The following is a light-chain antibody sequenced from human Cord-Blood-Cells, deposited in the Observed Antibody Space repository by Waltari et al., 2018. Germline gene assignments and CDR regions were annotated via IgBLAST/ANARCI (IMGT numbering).Light chain of an antibody. J-gene: IGKJ2*01. Sequence: IPMIQPRASTCASVGERVTITCRASQSISSYLNWYQQKPGKAPKLLIYAASSLQSGVPSRFSGSGSGTDFTLTISSLQPEDFATYYCQQSYSTPYTFGQGTKLEIK. CDR1: QSISSY. CDR3: QQSYSTPYT. CDR2: AAS. V-gene: IGKV1-39*01.